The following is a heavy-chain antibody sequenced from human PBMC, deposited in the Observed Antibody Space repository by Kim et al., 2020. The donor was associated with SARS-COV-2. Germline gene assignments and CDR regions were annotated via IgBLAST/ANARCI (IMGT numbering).Heavy chain of an antibody. Sequence: PSLKSRVTISVDTSKNQFSLKLSSVTAADTAVYYCARRRYNWNDEDYFDYWGQGTLVTVSS. D-gene: IGHD1-20*01. J-gene: IGHJ4*02. CDR3: ARRRYNWNDEDYFDY. V-gene: IGHV4-39*01.